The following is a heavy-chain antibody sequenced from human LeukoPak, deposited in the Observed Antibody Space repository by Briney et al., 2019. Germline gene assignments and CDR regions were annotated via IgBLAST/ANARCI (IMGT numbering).Heavy chain of an antibody. V-gene: IGHV3-9*01. CDR1: GFTFDDYA. CDR2: ISWNSGSI. D-gene: IGHD2-2*01. Sequence: PGGSLRLSCAASGFTFDDYAMHWVRQAPGKGLEWVSGISWNSGSIGDADSVKGRFTISRDNAKNSLYLQMNSLRAEDTALYYCAKVYCSSTSCPQEYYFDYWGQGTLVTVSS. J-gene: IGHJ4*02. CDR3: AKVYCSSTSCPQEYYFDY.